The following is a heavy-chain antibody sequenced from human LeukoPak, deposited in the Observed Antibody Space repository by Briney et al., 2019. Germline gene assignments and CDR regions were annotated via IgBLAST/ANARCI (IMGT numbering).Heavy chain of an antibody. J-gene: IGHJ4*02. CDR2: VYHSGTT. Sequence: SETLSLTCSVSGGSISSYFWSWTRQPPGEGLEWIGYVYHSGTTNYNPSLKSRVTISLDTSKTQFSLRLSSVTAADTAVYYCASQLGGTTFHWGQGALVTVSS. V-gene: IGHV4-59*01. CDR1: GGSISSYF. D-gene: IGHD1-1*01. CDR3: ASQLGGTTFH.